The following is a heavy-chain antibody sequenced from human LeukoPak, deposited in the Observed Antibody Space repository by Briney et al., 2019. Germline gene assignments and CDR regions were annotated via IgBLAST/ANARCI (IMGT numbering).Heavy chain of an antibody. D-gene: IGHD3-22*01. V-gene: IGHV1-2*02. Sequence: ASVKVSCKASGGTFSSYAISWVRQAPGQGLEWMGWINPNSGGTNYAQKFQGRVTMTRDTSISTAFMELSRLTSDDTAVYYCARVKTMIIVVSLFDYWGQGTLVTVSS. CDR3: ARVKTMIIVVSLFDY. J-gene: IGHJ4*02. CDR1: GGTFSSYA. CDR2: INPNSGGT.